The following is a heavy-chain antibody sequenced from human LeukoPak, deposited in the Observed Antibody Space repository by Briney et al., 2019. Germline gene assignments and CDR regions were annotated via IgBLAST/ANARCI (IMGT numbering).Heavy chain of an antibody. J-gene: IGHJ3*02. V-gene: IGHV3-53*05. CDR2: IHSGGST. CDR1: GFTVSSTY. CDR3: ASLAGDI. Sequence: GGSLRLSCAASGFTVSSTYMSWVRQAPGKGLEWVSVIHSGGSTYHADSVKGRFTISRDSSKNTVYLQMNSMRVEDTAVYYCASLAGDIWGQGTMVTVSS. D-gene: IGHD6-19*01.